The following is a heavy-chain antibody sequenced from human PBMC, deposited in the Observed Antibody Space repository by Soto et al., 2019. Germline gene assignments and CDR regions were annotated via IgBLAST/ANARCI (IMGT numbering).Heavy chain of an antibody. J-gene: IGHJ3*01. Sequence: EVQLMESGGGLVQPGGSLRLSCAASGFTLSMSAVNWVRQAPGKGLEWVAVISYGGGRTYYADSVKGRFTISRDRSKNTVSLQMDSRRAEDEAVYYCAKDRGIIVKAGDEFDFWGQGTKVSVSS. V-gene: IGHV3-23*01. CDR3: AKDRGIIVKAGDEFDF. CDR1: GFTLSMSA. D-gene: IGHD3-16*02. CDR2: ISYGGGRT.